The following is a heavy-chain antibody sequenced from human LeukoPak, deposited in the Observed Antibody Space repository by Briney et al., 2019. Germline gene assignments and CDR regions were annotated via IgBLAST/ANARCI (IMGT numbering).Heavy chain of an antibody. V-gene: IGHV4-61*02. J-gene: IGHJ4*02. CDR3: ARETRPTNFDY. Sequence: SQTLSLTCTVSGGSISSGSYYWSWIRQPPGKGLEWIGRIYTSGSTNYNPSLKSRVTISVDTSKNQFSLKLSSVPAADTAVYYCARETRPTNFDYWGQGTLVTVSS. CDR2: IYTSGST. CDR1: GGSISSGSYY.